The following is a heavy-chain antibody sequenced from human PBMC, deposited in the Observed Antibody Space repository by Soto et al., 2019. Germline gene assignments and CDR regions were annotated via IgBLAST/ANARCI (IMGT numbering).Heavy chain of an antibody. V-gene: IGHV4-34*01. J-gene: IGHJ6*02. CDR2: INHSGST. D-gene: IGHD3-22*01. CDR1: GGSFSGYY. Sequence: QVQLQQWGAGLLKPSETLSLTCAVYGGSFSGYYWSWIRQPPGKGLEWIGEINHSGSTNYNPSLKSRVTISVDTSKNQFSLKLSSVTAADTAVYYCARVHGGRYYDSSGYSPYYYYYGMDVWGQGTTVTVSS. CDR3: ARVHGGRYYDSSGYSPYYYYYGMDV.